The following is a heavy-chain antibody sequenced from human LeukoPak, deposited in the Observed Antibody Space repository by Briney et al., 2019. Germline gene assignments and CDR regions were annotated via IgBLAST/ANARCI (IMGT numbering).Heavy chain of an antibody. J-gene: IGHJ4*02. D-gene: IGHD6-19*01. V-gene: IGHV3-7*01. Sequence: GGSLRLSCAASGFTFSSYWKSWVRQAPGKGLEWVANIKQDGSEKYYVDSVKGRFTISRDNAKNSLYLQMNSLRAEDTAVYYCAKDQSSGWYGYSDYWGQGTLVTVSS. CDR3: AKDQSSGWYGYSDY. CDR1: GFTFSSYW. CDR2: IKQDGSEK.